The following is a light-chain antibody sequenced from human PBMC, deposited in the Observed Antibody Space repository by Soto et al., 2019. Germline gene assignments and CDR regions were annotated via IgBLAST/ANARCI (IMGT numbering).Light chain of an antibody. Sequence: EIVMTQSPATLSVSPGERATLSCRASQSVSSNLAWYQQKPGQAPRLLIYGASTRATGIPARFSGSGSGTEFTLTISSLQAEDLAVYYCQQYNKWPRTFGQGTKLESK. CDR3: QQYNKWPRT. J-gene: IGKJ2*01. V-gene: IGKV3-15*01. CDR1: QSVSSN. CDR2: GAS.